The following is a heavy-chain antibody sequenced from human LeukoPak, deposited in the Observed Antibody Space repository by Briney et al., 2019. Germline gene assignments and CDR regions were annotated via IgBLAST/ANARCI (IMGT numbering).Heavy chain of an antibody. CDR1: GFTFRNYW. Sequence: GGSLRLSCAASGFTFRNYWMSWVRQAPGKGLEFVANIKQEGSEKYYVDSVKGRFTISRDNAKNSLYLQMNGLRAEDTAVYYCAASGGPFDFWGQGTLVTVSA. CDR3: AASGGPFDF. D-gene: IGHD6-19*01. J-gene: IGHJ4*02. CDR2: IKQEGSEK. V-gene: IGHV3-7*05.